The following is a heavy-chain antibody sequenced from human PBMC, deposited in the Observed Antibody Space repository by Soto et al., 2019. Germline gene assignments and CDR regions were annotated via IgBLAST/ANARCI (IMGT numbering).Heavy chain of an antibody. CDR3: ARAGFGHGLDV. V-gene: IGHV3-72*01. J-gene: IGHJ6*02. Sequence: EVELVESGGGLVQAGGSLRVSCGVYGFASSDHYMDWIRQAPGKGLEWVGRTANKRSRYTTEYAASVKGRFIISRDDSKNSVYLQMNSLKIEDTAVYYCARAGFGHGLDVWGQGTTVTVSS. CDR2: TANKRSRYTT. CDR1: GFASSDHY. D-gene: IGHD3-16*01.